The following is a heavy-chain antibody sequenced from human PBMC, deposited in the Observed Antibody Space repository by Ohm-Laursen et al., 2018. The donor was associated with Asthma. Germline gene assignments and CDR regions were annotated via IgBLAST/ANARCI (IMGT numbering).Heavy chain of an antibody. V-gene: IGHV1-24*01. CDR3: AKDYQDYGGNVYFQH. CDR2: FDPEDGET. D-gene: IGHD4-23*01. J-gene: IGHJ1*01. CDR1: GYTLTELS. Sequence: ASVKVSCKVSGYTLTELSMHWVRQAPGKGLEWMGGFDPEDGETIYAQKFQGRVTMTEDTSTDTAYMELSSLRSEDTALYYCAKDYQDYGGNVYFQHWGQGTLVTVSS.